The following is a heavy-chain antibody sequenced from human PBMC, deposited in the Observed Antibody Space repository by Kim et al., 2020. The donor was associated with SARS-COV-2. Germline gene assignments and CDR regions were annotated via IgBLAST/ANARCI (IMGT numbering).Heavy chain of an antibody. V-gene: IGHV4-4*02. Sequence: NPSLKSRFTISVDKSKNQFSLKRSSVTAADTAVYYCASGWGSSPPRWFDPWGQGTLVTVSS. J-gene: IGHJ5*02. CDR3: ASGWGSSPPRWFDP. D-gene: IGHD6-6*01.